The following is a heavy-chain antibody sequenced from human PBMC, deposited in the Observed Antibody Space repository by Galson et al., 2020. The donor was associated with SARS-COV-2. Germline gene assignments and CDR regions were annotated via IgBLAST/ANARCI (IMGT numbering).Heavy chain of an antibody. V-gene: IGHV3-7*03. CDR3: ARLSSSSWEFDY. D-gene: IGHD6-13*01. J-gene: IGHJ4*01. CDR2: IKQDGSEK. Sequence: GESLKISCAASGFTFSSYWMSWVRQAPGKGLEWVANIKQDGSEKYYVDSVKGRFTISRDNAKNSLYLQMNSLRAEDTAVYYCARLSSSSWEFDYWGHGTLVNVSS. CDR1: GFTFSSYW.